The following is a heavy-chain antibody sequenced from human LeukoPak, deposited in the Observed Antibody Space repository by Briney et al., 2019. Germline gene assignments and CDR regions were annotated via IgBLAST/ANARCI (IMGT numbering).Heavy chain of an antibody. CDR1: GYNFPSCW. CDR2: IYPDDSDT. V-gene: IGHV5-51*01. Sequence: PGESLKISCQGSGYNFPSCWIGWLRQMPGKGLEWMGIIYPDDSDTIYSPSFEGQVTISADKSINTVYLQWSSLKASDTAMYYCARHRGSCIRTSCYSDYWGQGTLVTVSS. D-gene: IGHD2-2*01. CDR3: ARHRGSCIRTSCYSDY. J-gene: IGHJ4*02.